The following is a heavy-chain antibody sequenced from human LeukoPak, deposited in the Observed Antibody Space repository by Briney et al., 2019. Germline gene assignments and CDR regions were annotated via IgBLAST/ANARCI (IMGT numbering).Heavy chain of an antibody. CDR2: IYYSGST. V-gene: IGHV4-59*01. CDR1: GGSISSYY. J-gene: IGHJ6*02. CDR3: ARSKWELLGDYYGMDV. D-gene: IGHD1-26*01. Sequence: SETLSLTCTVSGGSISSYYWSWIRQPPGKGLEWIGYIYYSGSTNYNPSLKSRVTISVDTSKNQFSLKLSSVTAADTAVYYCARSKWELLGDYYGMDVWGQGTTVTVSS.